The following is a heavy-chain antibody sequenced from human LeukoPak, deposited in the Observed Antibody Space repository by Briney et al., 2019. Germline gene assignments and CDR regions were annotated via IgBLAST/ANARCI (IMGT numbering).Heavy chain of an antibody. D-gene: IGHD3-22*01. Sequence: GESLRLSCAASVFTFSDYVMIWVRQAPGKGLEGVSVIYSGGSTYYADSVKGRFTISRDNSNKTRYLQMNSLGAEDPAVYYCWRKRTLSRDSSGYFDYWGERALVSVSP. CDR1: VFTFSDYV. CDR3: WRKRTLSRDSSGYFDY. CDR2: IYSGGST. J-gene: IGHJ4*02. V-gene: IGHV3-53*01.